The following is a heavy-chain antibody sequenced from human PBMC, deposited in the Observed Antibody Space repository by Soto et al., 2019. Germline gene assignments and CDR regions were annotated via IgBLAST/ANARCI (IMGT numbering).Heavy chain of an antibody. CDR2: MSYDGSNE. CDR1: GFTFSHYA. J-gene: IGHJ4*02. V-gene: IGHV3-30*18. D-gene: IGHD1-26*01. Sequence: QVQLVESGGGVVQPGRSLRLSCAASGFTFSHYAMHSVRQAPGKGLEWVALMSYDGSNEYYADSVKGRFTIYRDNSKNSRYLQMNSLRAEDTAVYYCAKDGSHNFDYWGQGTLVTVSS. CDR3: AKDGSHNFDY.